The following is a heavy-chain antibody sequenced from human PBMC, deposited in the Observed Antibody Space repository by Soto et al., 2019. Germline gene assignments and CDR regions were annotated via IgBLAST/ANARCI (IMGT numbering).Heavy chain of an antibody. CDR1: GGSFTYT. CDR3: ARLHSHGTYGMDV. D-gene: IGHD5-18*01. Sequence: ASVKVSCKASGGSFTYTLSWVRQAPGQGLEWMGGIIPIFGTTNYAQKFQGRVTITADESTKTAYMELSTLRSEDTAVYYCARLHSHGTYGMDVWGQGTTVTVS. V-gene: IGHV1-69*13. J-gene: IGHJ6*02. CDR2: IIPIFGTT.